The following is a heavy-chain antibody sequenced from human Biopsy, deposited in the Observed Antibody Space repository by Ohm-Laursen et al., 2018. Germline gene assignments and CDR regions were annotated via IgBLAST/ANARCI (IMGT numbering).Heavy chain of an antibody. V-gene: IGHV3-30*03. D-gene: IGHD4-17*01. CDR3: TCRYGDSPL. J-gene: IGHJ3*01. CDR1: RFTFSTYG. CDR2: ISFDGSDQ. Sequence: SLRLSCAASRFTFSTYGMHWVRQAPGKGLEWVAVISFDGSDQKYADSVKGRFTISRDNSKNTLYLQVNSLRAEDTAIYYCTCRYGDSPLWGQGTMVTVSS.